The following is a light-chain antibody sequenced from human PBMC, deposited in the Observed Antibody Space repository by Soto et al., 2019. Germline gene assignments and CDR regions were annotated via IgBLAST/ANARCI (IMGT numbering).Light chain of an antibody. J-gene: IGLJ1*01. CDR3: GTWDNSLSAYV. Sequence: QSVLTQPPSVSAAPGQKVTISCSGSGSNIGNNFVSWYQHFPGTAPKLLIYDNSKRPSGIPDRFSGSKSGTSATLGITGLQTGDEADYYCGTWDNSLSAYVFGAGTKVTV. CDR2: DNS. V-gene: IGLV1-51*01. CDR1: GSNIGNNF.